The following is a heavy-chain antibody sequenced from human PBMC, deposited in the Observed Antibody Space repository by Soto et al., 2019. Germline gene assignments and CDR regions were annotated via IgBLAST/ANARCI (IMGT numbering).Heavy chain of an antibody. CDR1: GFTFSSYG. J-gene: IGHJ6*02. CDR2: IWYDGSNK. D-gene: IGHD6-13*01. CDR3: ARASYSSWYNYYYYGMDV. V-gene: IGHV3-33*01. Sequence: SLRLSCAASGFTFSSYGMHWVRQAPGKGLEWVAVIWYDGSNKYYADSVKGRFTISRDNSKNTLYLQMNSLRAEDTAVYYCARASYSSWYNYYYYGMDVWGQGTTVTVSS.